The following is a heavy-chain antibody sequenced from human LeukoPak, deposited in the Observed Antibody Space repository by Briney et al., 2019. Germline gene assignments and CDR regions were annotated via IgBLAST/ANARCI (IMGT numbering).Heavy chain of an antibody. D-gene: IGHD6-13*01. V-gene: IGHV6-1*01. CDR2: TYYRSKWYN. Sequence: SQTLSLTCAISGDSVSSNSAAWNWIRQSPSRGLEWLGRTYYRSKWYNDYAVSVKSRITINPDTSKNQFSLQLNSVTPEDTAVYYCARTGYSSSWSSQYNWFDPWGQGTLVTVPS. CDR1: GDSVSSNSAA. CDR3: ARTGYSSSWSSQYNWFDP. J-gene: IGHJ5*02.